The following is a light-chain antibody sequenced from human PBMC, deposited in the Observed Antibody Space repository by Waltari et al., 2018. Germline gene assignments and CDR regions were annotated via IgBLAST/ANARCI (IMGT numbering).Light chain of an antibody. CDR3: QQYYTTALT. J-gene: IGKJ2*01. CDR1: HNVLSRSNNNSY. Sequence: DIVMTQSPESMAVSLGERATINCKSSHNVLSRSNNNSYLAWYQHKPGQPPKLLIDWTSTRESGVPDRCRGSGSGTEFTLTSSSLQAEDLAVYYCQQYYTTALTFGQGTKLEIK. V-gene: IGKV4-1*01. CDR2: WTS.